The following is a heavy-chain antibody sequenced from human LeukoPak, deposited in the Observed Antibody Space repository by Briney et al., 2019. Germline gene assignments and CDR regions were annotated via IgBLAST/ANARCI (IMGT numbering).Heavy chain of an antibody. J-gene: IGHJ5*02. Sequence: SETLSLTCTVSGGSISSGGYYWSWIRQHPGKGLEWIGYIYYSGSTYYNPSLKSRVTISVDTSKNQFSLKLSSVTAADTAVYYCARGRVGSSWYGDNWFDPWGQGTLVTVSS. D-gene: IGHD6-13*01. V-gene: IGHV4-31*03. CDR2: IYYSGST. CDR3: ARGRVGSSWYGDNWFDP. CDR1: GGSISSGGYY.